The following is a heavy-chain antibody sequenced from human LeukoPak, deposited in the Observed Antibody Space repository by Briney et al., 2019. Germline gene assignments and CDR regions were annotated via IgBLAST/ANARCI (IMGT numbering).Heavy chain of an antibody. CDR2: IYYSGST. CDR1: GGSISSYY. V-gene: IGHV4-59*01. D-gene: IGHD3-22*01. CDR3: ARDSQNSSGSLGFDY. J-gene: IGHJ4*02. Sequence: SETLSLTCTVSGGSISSYYWSWIRQPPGKGLEWIGYIYYSGSTNYNPSLKSRVTISVDTSKNQLSLKLSSVTAADTAVYYCARDSQNSSGSLGFDYWGQGTLVTVSS.